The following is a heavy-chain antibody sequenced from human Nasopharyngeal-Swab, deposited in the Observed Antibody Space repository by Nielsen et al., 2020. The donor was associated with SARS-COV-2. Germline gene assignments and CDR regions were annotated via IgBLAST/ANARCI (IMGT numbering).Heavy chain of an antibody. Sequence: GESLKISCAASGFTFSSHAMTWVRQAPGKGLEWVSTISGSGGSTYYADSVKGRFTISRDNSKNTLYLQMNSLRAEDTAVYYCAKGTVTFDYWGQGTLVTVSS. CDR1: GFTFSSHA. CDR3: AKGTVTFDY. CDR2: ISGSGGST. D-gene: IGHD4-17*01. V-gene: IGHV3-23*01. J-gene: IGHJ4*02.